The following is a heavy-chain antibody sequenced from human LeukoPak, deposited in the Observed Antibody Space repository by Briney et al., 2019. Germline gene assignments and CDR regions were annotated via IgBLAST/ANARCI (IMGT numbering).Heavy chain of an antibody. CDR3: AREREGYGDYDY. J-gene: IGHJ4*02. D-gene: IGHD4-17*01. Sequence: GASVKVSCKASGYTFTKNGISWVRQAPGQGLEWMGWISAYNGNTNYAQKLQGRVTMTTDTSTSTAYMELRSLRSDDTAVYYCAREREGYGDYDYWGQGTLVTVSS. CDR1: GYTFTKNG. V-gene: IGHV1-18*01. CDR2: ISAYNGNT.